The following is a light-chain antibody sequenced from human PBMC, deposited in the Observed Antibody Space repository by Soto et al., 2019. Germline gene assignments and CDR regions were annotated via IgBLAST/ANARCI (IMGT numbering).Light chain of an antibody. Sequence: DIVITQSPLSLPVTPVEPASISFRSSQSLLHSNGYNYLDWYQQKPGQAPRLLIYGASTRATGIPARFSGSGSGTEFTLTISSLQSEDFAVYYCQQYNNWPPWTCGQGTKGDIK. J-gene: IGKJ1*01. CDR2: GAS. CDR3: QQYNNWPPWT. V-gene: IGKV3-15*01. CDR1: QSLLHSNGYNY.